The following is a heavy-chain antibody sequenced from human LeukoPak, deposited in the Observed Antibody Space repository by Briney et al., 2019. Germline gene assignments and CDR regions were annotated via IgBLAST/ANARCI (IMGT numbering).Heavy chain of an antibody. Sequence: ASVKVSCKASGYTFTSYGISWVRQAPGQGLEWMGWISAHNGNTNYAQKLQGRVTMTTDTSTSTAYMELRSLRSDDTAVYYCASAISPSYSSGSYLSGWGAFDIWGQGTMVTVSS. D-gene: IGHD1-26*01. V-gene: IGHV1-18*01. CDR3: ASAISPSYSSGSYLSGWGAFDI. CDR2: ISAHNGNT. CDR1: GYTFTSYG. J-gene: IGHJ3*02.